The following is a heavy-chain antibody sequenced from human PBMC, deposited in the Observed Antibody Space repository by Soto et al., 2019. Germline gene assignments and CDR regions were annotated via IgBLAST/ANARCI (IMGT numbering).Heavy chain of an antibody. V-gene: IGHV3-23*01. CDR3: AKGIRGSLYYYYGMDV. J-gene: IGHJ6*02. D-gene: IGHD3-10*01. CDR2: ISGSGGST. CDR1: GFTFSSYA. Sequence: EVQLLESGGGLVQPGGSLRLSCAASGFTFSSYAMSWVRQAPGKGLEWVSAISGSGGSTYYADSVKGRFTISRDTSKNTLYLQMNSLRAEDTAVYYCAKGIRGSLYYYYGMDVWGQGTTVTVSS.